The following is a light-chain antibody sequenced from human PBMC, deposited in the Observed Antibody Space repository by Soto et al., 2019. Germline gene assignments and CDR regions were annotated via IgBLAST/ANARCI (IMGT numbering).Light chain of an antibody. Sequence: DIVMTQSPDPLAVSLGERATINCKSSQSFLYTSNSKKYLAWYQQKPGKAPKLLIYDASSLESGVPSRFSGSGSGTDFTLTINSLQPEDYATYYCQQFHSFPITFGQGTRLEIK. J-gene: IGKJ5*01. CDR2: DAS. V-gene: IGKV4-1*01. CDR1: QSFLYTSNSKKY. CDR3: QQFHSFPIT.